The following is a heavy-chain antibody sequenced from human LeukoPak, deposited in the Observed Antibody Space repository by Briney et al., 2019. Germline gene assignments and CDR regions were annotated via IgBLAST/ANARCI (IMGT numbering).Heavy chain of an antibody. J-gene: IGHJ4*02. V-gene: IGHV3-15*01. Sequence: GGSLRLSCAASGFTFSNAWMSWVRQAPGKGLEWVGRIKCKTDGGTTDYAAPVKGRFTISRDDSKNTLYLQMNSLKTEDTAVYYCTSKPMDYYGSGSLDYWGQGTLVTVSS. D-gene: IGHD3-10*01. CDR1: GFTFSNAW. CDR2: IKCKTDGGTT. CDR3: TSKPMDYYGSGSLDY.